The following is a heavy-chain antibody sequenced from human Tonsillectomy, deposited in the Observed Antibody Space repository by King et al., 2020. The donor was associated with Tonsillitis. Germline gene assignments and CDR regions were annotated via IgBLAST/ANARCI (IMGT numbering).Heavy chain of an antibody. CDR1: GGSISSSSYY. D-gene: IGHD6-19*01. V-gene: IGHV4-39*01. J-gene: IGHJ4*02. Sequence: LQLQESGPGLVKPSETLSLTCTVSGGSISSSSYYWGWIRQPPGKGLEGIGRIYYSGSTYYNPSLKSPVTISVDTSKNQFSLKLSSLTAADTAVYYCARLYSSGWCWLDYWGQGTLVTVSS. CDR3: ARLYSSGWCWLDY. CDR2: IYYSGST.